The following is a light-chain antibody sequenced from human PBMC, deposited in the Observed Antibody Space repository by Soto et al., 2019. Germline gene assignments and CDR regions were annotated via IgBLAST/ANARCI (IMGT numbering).Light chain of an antibody. CDR3: QQYNNWPRT. Sequence: EIVMTQSPATLSVSPGERATLSCRASQSVSSNLAWYQQKPGQAPRLLIYGASTRATGIPARFSGSGSGPEFTLTISSLQSEDFAVYYCQQYNNWPRTFGQGTKVDI. J-gene: IGKJ1*01. CDR2: GAS. V-gene: IGKV3-15*01. CDR1: QSVSSN.